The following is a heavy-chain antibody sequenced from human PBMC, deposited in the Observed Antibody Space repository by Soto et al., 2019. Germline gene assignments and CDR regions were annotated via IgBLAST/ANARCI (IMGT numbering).Heavy chain of an antibody. CDR1: GGSISSGGYS. CDR3: ACVDPAGDWFDP. CDR2: IYHSGST. V-gene: IGHV4-30-2*01. J-gene: IGHJ5*02. Sequence: PSETLSLTCAVSGGSISSGGYSWSWILQPPGKGLEWIGYIYHSGSTYYNPSLKSRVTISVDRSKNQFSLKLSSVTAADTAVYYCACVDPAGDWFDPWGQGTLVTVSA. D-gene: IGHD2-8*02.